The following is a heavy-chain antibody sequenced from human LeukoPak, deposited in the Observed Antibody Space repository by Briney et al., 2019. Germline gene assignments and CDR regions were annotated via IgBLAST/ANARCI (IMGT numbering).Heavy chain of an antibody. J-gene: IGHJ4*02. Sequence: GESLKISCKGSGYIFTSYWIGWVRQMPGKGLEWMGIIYPGDSDTRYSPPFQGQVTISADKSISTAYLQWSSLKASDTAMYYCARHRGDNYYDSSGYYSRADYWGQGTLVTVSS. CDR3: ARHRGDNYYDSSGYYSRADY. CDR1: GYIFTSYW. D-gene: IGHD3-22*01. CDR2: IYPGDSDT. V-gene: IGHV5-51*01.